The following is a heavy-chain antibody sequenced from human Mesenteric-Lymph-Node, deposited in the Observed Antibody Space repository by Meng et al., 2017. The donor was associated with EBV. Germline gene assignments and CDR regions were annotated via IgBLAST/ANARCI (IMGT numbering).Heavy chain of an antibody. J-gene: IGHJ4*02. V-gene: IGHV5-51*03. CDR2: IYPGDSDT. Sequence: GGEGTKPGESRKISCRGSGDSFTSYWIGWVGQMPGKGLEWMGIIYPGDSDTRYSPSFQGQVTISADKSISTAYLRWSSLKASDTAMYYCAIFNWGGAYYFDYWGQGTLVTVSS. CDR1: GDSFTSYW. D-gene: IGHD7-27*01. CDR3: AIFNWGGAYYFDY.